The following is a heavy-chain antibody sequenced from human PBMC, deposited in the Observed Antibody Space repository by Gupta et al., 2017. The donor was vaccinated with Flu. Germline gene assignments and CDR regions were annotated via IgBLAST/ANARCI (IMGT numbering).Heavy chain of an antibody. Sequence: RWLPGKGLEWLGYIYYIENNNNNPSLRSRIIISVDTSKSQCSPRLMSVTAADTAVYYCARHRRIGGAGLVDYWGQGSLVTVSS. V-gene: IGHV4-61*07. J-gene: IGHJ4*02. CDR3: ARHRRIGGAGLVDY. CDR2: IYYIENN. D-gene: IGHD3-16*02.